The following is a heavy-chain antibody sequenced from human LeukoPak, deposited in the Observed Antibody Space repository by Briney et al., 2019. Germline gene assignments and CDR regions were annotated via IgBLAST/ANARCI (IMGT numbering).Heavy chain of an antibody. CDR2: ISISRSYI. V-gene: IGHV3-21*01. D-gene: IGHD4-23*01. CDR1: GFTFSSYS. J-gene: IGHJ3*02. CDR3: ARSATVVTPDVAAFDI. Sequence: PGGSLRLSCAASGFTFSSYSMNWVRQAPGKGLEWVSSISISRSYIYYADSVKGRFTISRDNAKNSLYLQMNSLRAEDTAVYYCARSATVVTPDVAAFDIWGQGTMVTVSS.